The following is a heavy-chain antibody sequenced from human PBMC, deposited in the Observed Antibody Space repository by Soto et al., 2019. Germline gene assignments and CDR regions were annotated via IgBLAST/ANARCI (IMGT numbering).Heavy chain of an antibody. CDR3: AREVGGGNSGGFDY. V-gene: IGHV1-69*01. Sequence: QVQLVQSGAAVKKPGSSVKVSCKASGGTFSSYAISWVRQAPGQGLEWMGGIIPIFGTANNAQKCQGRVTSTADESTSTAYRELSSPRSEDTAVYYCAREVGGGNSGGFDYWGQGTLVTVSS. CDR1: GGTFSSYA. CDR2: IIPIFGTA. J-gene: IGHJ4*02. D-gene: IGHD2-21*02.